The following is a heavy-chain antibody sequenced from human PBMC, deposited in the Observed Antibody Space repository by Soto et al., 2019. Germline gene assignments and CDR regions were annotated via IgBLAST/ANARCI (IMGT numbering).Heavy chain of an antibody. CDR1: GYTYTSYD. Sequence: ASVNGSCKASGYTYTSYDVNWVRQDTGQGLEWMGWMNPNSGGTNYAQKFQGWVTMTRDTSVSTAYMELSRLRSDDTAVYYCARGLGYYDFWSGPGMDVWGQGTTVTGSS. J-gene: IGHJ6*02. D-gene: IGHD3-3*01. CDR3: ARGLGYYDFWSGPGMDV. CDR2: MNPNSGGT. V-gene: IGHV1-2*04.